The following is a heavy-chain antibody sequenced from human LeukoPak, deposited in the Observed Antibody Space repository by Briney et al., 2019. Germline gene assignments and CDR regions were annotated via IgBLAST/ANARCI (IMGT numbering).Heavy chain of an antibody. CDR1: GGSISSSSYY. J-gene: IGHJ5*02. V-gene: IGHV4-39*07. CDR3: ARVAKDIVLMVPIPPWDNWFDP. CDR2: IYYSGST. D-gene: IGHD2-8*01. Sequence: PSETLSLTCTVSGGSISSSSYYWGWIRQPPGKGLEWIGSIYYSGSTYYNPSPKSRVTISVDTSKNQFSLKLSSVTAADTAVYYCARVAKDIVLMVPIPPWDNWFDPWGQGTLVTVSS.